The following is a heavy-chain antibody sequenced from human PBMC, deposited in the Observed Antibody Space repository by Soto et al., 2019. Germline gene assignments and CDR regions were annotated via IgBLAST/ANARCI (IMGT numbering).Heavy chain of an antibody. D-gene: IGHD1-26*01. CDR2: ISGSGGST. CDR1: GFPFSSYA. J-gene: IGHJ5*02. Sequence: PGGSLRLSCAASGFPFSSYAMTWVRQAPGEGLEWVSAISGSGGSTYCADSVKGRFTISRDSSKNTLYLQMDSLRAEDTAVYYCAKDRYCRISNPPGASLYP. V-gene: IGHV3-23*01. CDR3: AKDRYCRISNPPGASLYP.